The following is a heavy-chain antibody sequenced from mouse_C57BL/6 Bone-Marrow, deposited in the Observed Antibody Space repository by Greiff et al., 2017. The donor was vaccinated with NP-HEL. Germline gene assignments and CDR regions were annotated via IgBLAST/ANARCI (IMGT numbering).Heavy chain of an antibody. CDR1: GYTFTSYT. CDR3: AREGVYYGSSFSFAY. Sequence: VQLQQSGAELARPGASVKMSCKASGYTFTSYTMHWVKQRPGQGLEWIGYINPSSGYTKSNQKFKDKATLTADKSSSTAYMQLSSLTSEDSAVYYCAREGVYYGSSFSFAYWGQGTLVTVSA. V-gene: IGHV1-4*01. J-gene: IGHJ3*01. CDR2: INPSSGYT. D-gene: IGHD1-1*01.